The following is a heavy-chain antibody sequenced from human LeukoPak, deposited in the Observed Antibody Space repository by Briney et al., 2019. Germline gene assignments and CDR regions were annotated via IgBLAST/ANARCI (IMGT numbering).Heavy chain of an antibody. CDR1: GYTFTSYD. Sequence: ASVKVSCKASGYTFTSYDISWVRQATGQGLEWMGWMNPNSGNTGYAQKFQGRVTMIRNTSISTAYMELSSLRSDDTAVYYCARNIVGATSDAFDIWGQGTMVTVSS. V-gene: IGHV1-8*01. CDR3: ARNIVGATSDAFDI. D-gene: IGHD1-26*01. J-gene: IGHJ3*02. CDR2: MNPNSGNT.